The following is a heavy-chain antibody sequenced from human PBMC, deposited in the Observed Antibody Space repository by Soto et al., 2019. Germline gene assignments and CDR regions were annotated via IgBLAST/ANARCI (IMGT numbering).Heavy chain of an antibody. CDR3: ARDLWGYCGTDCYPLDV. D-gene: IGHD2-21*02. J-gene: IGHJ6*02. V-gene: IGHV4-59*01. CDR1: GGTISRYY. CDR2: MYNTGSA. Sequence: QVQLQESGPGLVKPSETLSLTCTVSGGTISRYYWSWIRQPPGKGLEWIGYMYNTGSAVYNPSFKRRVTISVDTSKNQFSLKLNSVTVADTAVYYCARDLWGYCGTDCYPLDVWGQGTTVTVSS.